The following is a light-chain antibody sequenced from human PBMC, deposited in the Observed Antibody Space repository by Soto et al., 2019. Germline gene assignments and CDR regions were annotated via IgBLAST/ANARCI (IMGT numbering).Light chain of an antibody. CDR3: QQGYSNQWT. CDR2: AIS. V-gene: IGKV1-39*01. Sequence: DIQMTQSPSSLSASVGDRFPITCRASQSVTTYLHWYQQKAGEAPKLLIYAISNLQSGVSSRFSGSGSGTDFSLTINTLQPEDFATYYCQQGYSNQWTFGQGTKVDIK. J-gene: IGKJ1*01. CDR1: QSVTTY.